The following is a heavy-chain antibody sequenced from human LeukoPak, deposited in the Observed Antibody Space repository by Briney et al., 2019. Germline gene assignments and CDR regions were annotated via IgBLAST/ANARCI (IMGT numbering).Heavy chain of an antibody. J-gene: IGHJ5*02. CDR1: GGSISSYY. D-gene: IGHD3-22*01. CDR2: IYYSGST. V-gene: IGHV4-59*01. Sequence: SETLSLTCTVSGGSISSYYWSWIRQPPGKGLEWIGYIYYSGSTNYNPSLTSRVTISVDTSKNQFSLKLSSVTAADTAVYYCAREQYYYDSSGYYLRSNWFDPWGQGTLVTVSS. CDR3: AREQYYYDSSGYYLRSNWFDP.